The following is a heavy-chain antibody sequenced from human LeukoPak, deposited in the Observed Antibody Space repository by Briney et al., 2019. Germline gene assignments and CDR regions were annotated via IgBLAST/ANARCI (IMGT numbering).Heavy chain of an antibody. V-gene: IGHV3-7*03. J-gene: IGHJ4*02. CDR1: GFPFSSYS. CDR3: ARSIPYGTTWYGRSDY. D-gene: IGHD6-13*01. CDR2: IKPDGTTK. Sequence: GGSLRLSCAASGFPFSSYSMTWVRQAPGKGLEWVANIKPDGTTKFYVDSVKGRFTISRDNALNPLYLQMNSLRAEDTAIYYCARSIPYGTTWYGRSDYWGQGTLVTVSS.